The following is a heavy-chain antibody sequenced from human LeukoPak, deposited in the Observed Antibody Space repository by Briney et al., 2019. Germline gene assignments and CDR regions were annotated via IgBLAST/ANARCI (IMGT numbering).Heavy chain of an antibody. Sequence: PGRSLRLSCAASGFTFSSYGMHWVRQAPGKGLEWGAVISYDGSNKYYADSVKGRFTISRDNSKNTLYLQMNSLRAEDTAVYYCAKEDPYHYYGMDVWGQGTTVTVSS. CDR2: ISYDGSNK. CDR3: AKEDPYHYYGMDV. J-gene: IGHJ6*02. V-gene: IGHV3-30*18. CDR1: GFTFSSYG.